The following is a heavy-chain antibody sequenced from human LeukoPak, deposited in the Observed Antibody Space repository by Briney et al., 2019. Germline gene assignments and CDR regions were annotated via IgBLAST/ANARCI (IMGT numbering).Heavy chain of an antibody. CDR1: GFTLSSYW. Sequence: GGSLRLSCAASGFTLSSYWMSWVRQAPGKGLEWVSLIYSGGGTYYADSVKGRFTISRDNSRNTLSLQMNSLRVDDTAVYYCARGFRSVTTWGYFDYWGQGALVTVSS. J-gene: IGHJ4*02. V-gene: IGHV3-66*01. D-gene: IGHD4-17*01. CDR2: IYSGGGT. CDR3: ARGFRSVTTWGYFDY.